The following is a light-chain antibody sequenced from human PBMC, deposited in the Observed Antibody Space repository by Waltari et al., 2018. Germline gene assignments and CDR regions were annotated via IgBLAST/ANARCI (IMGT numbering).Light chain of an antibody. CDR1: QSINRW. J-gene: IGKJ2*01. CDR2: KAS. CDR3: QQYSSYSRT. V-gene: IGKV1-5*03. Sequence: DIQMPHPPSPLSAPVGDRAVTTCRASQSINRWLAWYQQKPGKAPKLLIRKASYLESGVPSRFSGSGSGTEFTLTISSLQPDDFATYYCQQYSSYSRTFGQGTKLEI.